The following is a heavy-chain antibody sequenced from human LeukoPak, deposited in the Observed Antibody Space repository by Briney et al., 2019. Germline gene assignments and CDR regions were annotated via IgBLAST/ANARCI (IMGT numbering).Heavy chain of an antibody. V-gene: IGHV1-46*01. D-gene: IGHD1-7*01. CDR1: GYTFTSYY. J-gene: IGHJ5*02. CDR3: ARGCLITGTTNWFDP. Sequence: ASVKVSCKASGYTFTSYYMHWVRQAPGQGLEWMGIINPSGGSTSYAQKFQGRVTMTRDMSTSTVYMELSSLRSEDTAVYYCARGCLITGTTNWFDPWGQGTLVTVSS. CDR2: INPSGGST.